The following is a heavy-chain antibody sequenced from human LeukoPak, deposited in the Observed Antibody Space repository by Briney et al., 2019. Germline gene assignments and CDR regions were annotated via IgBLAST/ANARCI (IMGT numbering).Heavy chain of an antibody. Sequence: SETLSLTCTVSFYSLSSVYYWGWIRQPPGMGLEWIGNIYHTGNTYYNPSLKSRVTISVDTSKNQFSLKLSSVTAADTAVYYCARGGPQIGGTFGYWGQGTLVTVSS. V-gene: IGHV4-38-2*02. CDR3: ARGGPQIGGTFGY. CDR1: FYSLSSVYY. J-gene: IGHJ4*02. CDR2: IYHTGNT. D-gene: IGHD3-16*01.